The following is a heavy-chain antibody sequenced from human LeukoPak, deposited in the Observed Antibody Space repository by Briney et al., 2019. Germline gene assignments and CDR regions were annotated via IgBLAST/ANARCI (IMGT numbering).Heavy chain of an antibody. CDR3: AKDAQRGFDYSNSLEC. D-gene: IGHD4-11*01. J-gene: IGHJ4*02. CDR1: GFTFSHYG. CDR2: IWSDGTNQ. V-gene: IGHV3-33*06. Sequence: PGRSLRLSCAAAGFTFSHYGMHWVRQAPGKGLEWVAVIWSDGTNQYYGDSVKGRFTISRDDSGKTVYLQMNSLRREDTGVYYCAKDAQRGFDYSNSLECWGQGTPVTVST.